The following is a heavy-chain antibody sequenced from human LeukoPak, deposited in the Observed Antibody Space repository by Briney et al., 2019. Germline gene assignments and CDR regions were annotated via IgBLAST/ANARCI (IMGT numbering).Heavy chain of an antibody. J-gene: IGHJ4*02. CDR2: ISGSGGST. V-gene: IGHV3-23*01. CDR1: GFTFSSYA. Sequence: GGSLRLSCAASGFTFSSYAMSWVRQAPGKGLEWVSAISGSGGSTYYADSVKGRFTISRDNSKNTLYLQMNSLRAEDTAVYYCAKREGRYSYGYQTGGYDLYSKEGYWGQGTLVTVSS. CDR3: AKREGRYSYGYQTGGYDLYSKEGY. D-gene: IGHD5-18*01.